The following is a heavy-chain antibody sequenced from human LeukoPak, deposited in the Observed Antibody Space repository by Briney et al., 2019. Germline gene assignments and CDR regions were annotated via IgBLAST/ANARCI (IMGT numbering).Heavy chain of an antibody. CDR3: ARESRDGYNFDY. J-gene: IGHJ4*02. CDR1: GFTFSSNY. CDR2: IYSGGST. D-gene: IGHD5-24*01. V-gene: IGHV3-53*01. Sequence: GGSLRLSCAASGFTFSSNYMSWVRQAPGKGLEWVSVIYSGGSTYYSASVKGRFTISRDNSKNTLYLQMNRLRAEDTAVYYCARESRDGYNFDYWGQGTLVTVSS.